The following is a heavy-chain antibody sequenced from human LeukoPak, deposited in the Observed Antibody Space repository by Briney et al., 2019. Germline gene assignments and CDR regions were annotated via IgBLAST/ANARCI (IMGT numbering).Heavy chain of an antibody. CDR2: IRTKSDGETV. V-gene: IGHV3-15*07. J-gene: IGHJ4*02. CDR1: GFTFSSAC. D-gene: IGHD3-16*01. CDR3: ATPALGRRLYYYDY. Sequence: PGGSLRLSCAASGFTFSSACLSWVRQAPGKGLEWVGRIRTKSDGETVDYAAPVKGRFTISRDDSRNTLFLQMNSLKTEDTAVYYCATPALGRRLYYYDYWGQGTLVTVSP.